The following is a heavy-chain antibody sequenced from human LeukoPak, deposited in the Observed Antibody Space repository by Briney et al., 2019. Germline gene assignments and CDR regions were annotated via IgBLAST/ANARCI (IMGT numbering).Heavy chain of an antibody. D-gene: IGHD3-22*01. CDR3: ATFYYDMAFDI. CDR1: GGSFSGYY. CDR2: INHSGST. Sequence: SETLSLTCAVYGGSFSGYYWGWIRQPPGKGLEWIGEINHSGSTNYDPSRKSRVTISVDTSKNQSPLKLSSVTAADTAVYYSATFYYDMAFDIWGQGTMVTVSS. J-gene: IGHJ3*02. V-gene: IGHV4-34*01.